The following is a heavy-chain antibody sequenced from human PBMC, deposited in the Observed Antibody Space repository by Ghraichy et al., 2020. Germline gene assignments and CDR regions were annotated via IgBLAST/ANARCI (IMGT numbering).Heavy chain of an antibody. Sequence: GESLNISCKGSGYSFTSYWIGWVRQMPGKGLEWMGIIYPGDSDTRYSPSFQGQVTISADKSISTAYLQWSSLKASDTAMYYCARGRAAIRPLKPKGSGQHFDYWGQGTLVTVSS. CDR1: GYSFTSYW. V-gene: IGHV5-51*01. D-gene: IGHD2-2*02. CDR3: ARGRAAIRPLKPKGSGQHFDY. J-gene: IGHJ4*02. CDR2: IYPGDSDT.